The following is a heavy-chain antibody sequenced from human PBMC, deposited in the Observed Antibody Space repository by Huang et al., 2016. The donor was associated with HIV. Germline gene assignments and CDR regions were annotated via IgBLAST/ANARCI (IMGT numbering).Heavy chain of an antibody. D-gene: IGHD3-16*01. CDR2: IKSGHSGGAR. CDR1: GFRFDDAG. V-gene: IGHV3-15*05. Sequence: DVKLVQFGGGSAKAGGSLRISCRGSGFRFDDAGVSWVRQAPGKRLEWIGRIKSGHSGGARDYRDSVKSRFTISRDDSRETSFLDLHILEEEDTGHYYCTWDNKAVDDYWGQGSLVIVSS. CDR3: TWDNKAVDDY. J-gene: IGHJ1*01.